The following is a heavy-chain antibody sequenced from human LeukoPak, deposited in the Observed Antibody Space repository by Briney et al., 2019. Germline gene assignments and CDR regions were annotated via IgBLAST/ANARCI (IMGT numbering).Heavy chain of an antibody. Sequence: GGSLRLSCAASGFTFSSYAMSWVRQAPGKGLEWVSAISGSGGSTYYADSVKGQFTISRDNSKNTLYLQMNGLRAEDTAVYYCARDRKTYYYDSSGYIIDYWGQGTLVTVSS. V-gene: IGHV3-23*01. CDR3: ARDRKTYYYDSSGYIIDY. CDR2: ISGSGGST. CDR1: GFTFSSYA. J-gene: IGHJ4*02. D-gene: IGHD3-22*01.